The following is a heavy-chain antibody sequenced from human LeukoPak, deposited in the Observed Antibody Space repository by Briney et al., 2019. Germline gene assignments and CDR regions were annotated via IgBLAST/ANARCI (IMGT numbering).Heavy chain of an antibody. D-gene: IGHD3-10*01. CDR2: IYYSGST. CDR1: GGSTSSSSYY. J-gene: IGHJ4*02. Sequence: SETLSLTCTLSGGSTSSSSYYWGWTRHPPGKGLEWIGRIYYSGSTYYNPSLKSRVTISVDTSKNQFSLKLSSVTAADAAVYYCARRLVLWFGELFDYWGQGTLVTVSS. CDR3: ARRLVLWFGELFDY. V-gene: IGHV4-39*01.